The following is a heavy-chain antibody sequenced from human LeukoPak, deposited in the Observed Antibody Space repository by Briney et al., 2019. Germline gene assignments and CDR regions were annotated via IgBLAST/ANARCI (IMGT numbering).Heavy chain of an antibody. CDR2: INPNSGAT. D-gene: IGHD4/OR15-4a*01. CDR1: GGTFSSYA. CDR3: ARGGANAYFFDY. J-gene: IGHJ4*02. V-gene: IGHV1-2*02. Sequence: ASVKVSCKASGGTFSSYAISWVRQAPGQGLDWMGWINPNSGATNYAQKFQGRVTMTRDTSISTVYMELTRLTSDDTAVYYCARGGANAYFFDYWGQETLVTVSS.